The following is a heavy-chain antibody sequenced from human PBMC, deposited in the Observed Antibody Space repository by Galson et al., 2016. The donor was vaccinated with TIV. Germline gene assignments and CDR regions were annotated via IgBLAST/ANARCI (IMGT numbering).Heavy chain of an antibody. J-gene: IGHJ1*01. Sequence: SLRLSCAASGFTFSSYAMIWVRQAPGKGLEWVSSISGRGERAFYADSVKGRFTISRHSSRNTLYLQMNSLRVDDTAVYYCARVLTGTTVYFQHWGQGTLVTVSS. CDR1: GFTFSSYA. V-gene: IGHV3-23*01. CDR3: ARVLTGTTVYFQH. D-gene: IGHD1-1*01. CDR2: ISGRGERA.